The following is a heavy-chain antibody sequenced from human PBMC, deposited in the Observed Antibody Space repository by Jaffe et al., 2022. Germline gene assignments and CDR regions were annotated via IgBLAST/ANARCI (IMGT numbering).Heavy chain of an antibody. Sequence: EVQLVESGGGLVQPGGSLRLSCAASGFTFSSYSMNWVRQAPGKGLEWVSYISSSSSTIYYADSVKGRFTISRDNAKNSLYLQMNSLRAEDTAVYYCARYEEQWLNAFDIWGQGTMVTVSS. CDR3: ARYEEQWLNAFDI. J-gene: IGHJ3*02. CDR2: ISSSSSTI. D-gene: IGHD6-19*01. V-gene: IGHV3-48*01. CDR1: GFTFSSYS.